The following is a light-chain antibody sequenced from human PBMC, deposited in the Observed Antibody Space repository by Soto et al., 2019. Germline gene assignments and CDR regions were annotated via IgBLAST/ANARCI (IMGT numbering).Light chain of an antibody. Sequence: QSALTQPASVSGSPGQSITISCTGTSSDVGRYNYVSWFQQHPGKAPKLMIFEVSTRPSGVSNRFSGSKSGNTASLTISRLQIEDEADYYCCSYTSSTSAVFGGGTKVTVL. J-gene: IGLJ2*01. CDR1: SSDVGRYNY. CDR2: EVS. CDR3: CSYTSSTSAV. V-gene: IGLV2-14*01.